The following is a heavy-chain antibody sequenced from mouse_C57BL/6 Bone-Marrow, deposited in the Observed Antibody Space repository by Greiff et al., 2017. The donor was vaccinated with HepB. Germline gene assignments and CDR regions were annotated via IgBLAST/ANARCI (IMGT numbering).Heavy chain of an antibody. CDR3: ARRGTVVPWYFDV. CDR1: GYTFTSYG. J-gene: IGHJ1*03. V-gene: IGHV1-81*01. CDR2: IYPRSGNT. Sequence: VQLQQSGAELARPGASVKLSCKASGYTFTSYGISWVKQRTGQGLEWIGEIYPRSGNTYYTEKFKGKATLTADKSSSTAYMELRSLTSEDSAVYFCARRGTVVPWYFDVWGTGTTVTVSS. D-gene: IGHD1-1*01.